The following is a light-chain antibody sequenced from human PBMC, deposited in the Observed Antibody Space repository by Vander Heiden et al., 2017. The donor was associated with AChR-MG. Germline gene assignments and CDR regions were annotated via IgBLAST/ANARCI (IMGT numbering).Light chain of an antibody. Sequence: EIGLTQSTGTLSSSPGERANLSTRASQRVSSSYLAWYQQQPGQAPRLLLFGAASSAAGIPDRFSSSGCGTDFSLTISSLEPEDFAVYYYQQYGNSPPWTFGQGTKVEIK. V-gene: IGKV3-20*01. CDR2: GAA. CDR1: QRVSSSY. CDR3: QQYGNSPPWT. J-gene: IGKJ1*01.